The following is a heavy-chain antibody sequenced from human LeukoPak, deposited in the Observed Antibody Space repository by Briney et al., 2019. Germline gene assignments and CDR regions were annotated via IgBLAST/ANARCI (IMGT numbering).Heavy chain of an antibody. J-gene: IGHJ4*02. CDR1: GFTVSSNY. CDR3: ARDQPDYGSGMGPFDY. CDR2: IYSGGST. Sequence: GGSLRLSCAASGFTVSSNYMSWVRQAPGKGLEWVSVIYSGGSTYYADSVKGRFAISRDNSKNTLYLQMNSLRAEDTAVYYCARDQPDYGSGMGPFDYWGQGTLVTVSS. V-gene: IGHV3-53*01. D-gene: IGHD3-10*01.